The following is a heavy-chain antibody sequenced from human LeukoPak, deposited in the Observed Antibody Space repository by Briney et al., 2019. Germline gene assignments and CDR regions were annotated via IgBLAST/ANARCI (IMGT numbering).Heavy chain of an antibody. D-gene: IGHD1-7*01. CDR3: ASGSWTGTTRGSI. V-gene: IGHV1-2*06. J-gene: IGHJ3*02. CDR1: GYTFTGYY. Sequence: GASVKVSCKASGYTFTGYYMHWVRQAPGQGLEWMGRINPNSGGTNYAQKFQGRVTMTRDTSISTAYMELSRLRSDDTAVCYCASGSWTGTTRGSIWGQGTMVTVSS. CDR2: INPNSGGT.